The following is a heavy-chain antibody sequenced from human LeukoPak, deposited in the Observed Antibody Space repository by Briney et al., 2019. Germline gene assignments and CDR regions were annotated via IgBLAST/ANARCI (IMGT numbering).Heavy chain of an antibody. CDR3: TTDVIYGNTGGPPFDY. Sequence: GGSLRLSCAASGLTLSSYAMSWVRQAPGKGLEWVSVVSGSGGSTFYADSVKGRFTISRDNSKNTLYLQMNSLKTEDTAVYYCTTDVIYGNTGGPPFDYWGQGTLVTVSS. CDR1: GLTLSSYA. D-gene: IGHD4-17*01. J-gene: IGHJ4*02. V-gene: IGHV3-23*01. CDR2: VSGSGGST.